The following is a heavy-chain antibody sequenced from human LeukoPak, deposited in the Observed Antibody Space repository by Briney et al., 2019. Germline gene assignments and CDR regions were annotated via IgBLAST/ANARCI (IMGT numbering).Heavy chain of an antibody. CDR2: ISYDGSNK. V-gene: IGHV3-30*18. Sequence: GGSLRLSCAASGFTFSSYSMNWVRQAPGKGLEWVAVISYDGSNKYYADSVKGRFTISRDNSKNTLYLQMNSLRAEDTAVYYCAKGRGSQGVFDYWGQGTLVTVSS. D-gene: IGHD3-10*01. J-gene: IGHJ4*02. CDR1: GFTFSSYS. CDR3: AKGRGSQGVFDY.